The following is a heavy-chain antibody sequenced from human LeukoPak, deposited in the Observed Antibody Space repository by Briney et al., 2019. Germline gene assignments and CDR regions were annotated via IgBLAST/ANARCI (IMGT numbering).Heavy chain of an antibody. D-gene: IGHD3-10*01. CDR2: IIPIFGTA. CDR1: GGTFSSYA. V-gene: IGHV1-69*05. CDR3: ARDYNYGGIN. Sequence: ASVKVSCKASGGTFSSYAISWVRQAPGQGLEWMGGIIPIFGTANYAQKFQGRVTITTDGSTSTAYMELSSLRSEDTAVYYCARDYNYGGINWGQGTLVTVSS. J-gene: IGHJ4*02.